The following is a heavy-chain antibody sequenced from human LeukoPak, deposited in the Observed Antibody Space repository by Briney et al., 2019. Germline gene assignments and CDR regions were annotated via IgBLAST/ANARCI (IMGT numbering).Heavy chain of an antibody. Sequence: GGSLRLSCAASGFTFSSYGMHWVRQAPGKGLEWVAVISYDGSNKYYADSVKGRFTISRDNSKNTLYLQMNSLRAEDTAVYYCANDGRRFVVVVAATLSGGMDVWGQGTTVTVSS. CDR1: GFTFSSYG. V-gene: IGHV3-30*18. CDR3: ANDGRRFVVVVAATLSGGMDV. J-gene: IGHJ6*02. CDR2: ISYDGSNK. D-gene: IGHD2-15*01.